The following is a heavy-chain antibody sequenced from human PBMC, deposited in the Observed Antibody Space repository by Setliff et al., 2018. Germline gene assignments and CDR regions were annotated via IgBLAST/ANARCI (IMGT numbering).Heavy chain of an antibody. CDR1: GYTFTSYA. CDR3: ARRVGSVGIQLPDY. D-gene: IGHD5-18*01. CDR2: INAGNGNT. V-gene: IGHV1-3*01. Sequence: ASVKVSCKASGYTFTSYAMHWVRQAPGQRLEWMGWINAGNGNTKYSQKFQGRVTMTRNTSISTAYMELSSLRSEGTAVYYCARRVGSVGIQLPDYWGQGTLVTVSS. J-gene: IGHJ4*02.